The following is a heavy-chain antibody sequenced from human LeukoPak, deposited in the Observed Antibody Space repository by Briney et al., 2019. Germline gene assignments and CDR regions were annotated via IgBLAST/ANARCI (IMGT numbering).Heavy chain of an antibody. CDR3: ARAKEGIAAAGTLDP. CDR1: GFTFTGYY. V-gene: IGHV1-2*02. J-gene: IGHJ5*02. Sequence: GASVKVSCKASGFTFTGYYMHWVRQDPGQGLEWMGWINPNSGGTNYAQKFQGRVTMTRDTSIGTAYMELCRLRSDDTAVYYCARAKEGIAAAGTLDPWGQGTLVTVSS. CDR2: INPNSGGT. D-gene: IGHD6-13*01.